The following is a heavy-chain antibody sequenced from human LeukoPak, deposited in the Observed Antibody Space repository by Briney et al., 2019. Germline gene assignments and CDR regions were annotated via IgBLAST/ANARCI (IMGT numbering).Heavy chain of an antibody. CDR3: AHDYSGYFDY. Sequence: SGPTLVDPRPALALTCTFSGFSFSTSGVGVGWIRQPTGKALEWLALNYWDDDKRYSPSLKSRLTITKDTSKNQVVLTMTNMDPVDTATYYCAHDYSGYFDYWGQGTLVTVSS. CDR2: NYWDDDK. J-gene: IGHJ4*02. D-gene: IGHD1-26*01. V-gene: IGHV2-5*02. CDR1: GFSFSTSGVG.